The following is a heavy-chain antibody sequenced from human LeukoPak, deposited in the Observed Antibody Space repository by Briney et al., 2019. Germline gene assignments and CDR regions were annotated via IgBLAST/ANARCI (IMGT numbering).Heavy chain of an antibody. Sequence: GGSLRVSCAASGFTFTTYYMSWVRQAPGKGLEWVASIKQDGSEKHYLDSVKGRFTISRDNAKSSLSLQMNTLRVEDTAVYYCARDGDGVSAMPFDYWGQGTLVTVSS. CDR2: IKQDGSEK. CDR3: ARDGDGVSAMPFDY. V-gene: IGHV3-7*01. J-gene: IGHJ4*02. D-gene: IGHD2-2*01. CDR1: GFTFTTYY.